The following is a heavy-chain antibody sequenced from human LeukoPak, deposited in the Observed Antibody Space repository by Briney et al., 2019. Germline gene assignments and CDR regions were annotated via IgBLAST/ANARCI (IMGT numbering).Heavy chain of an antibody. CDR1: GYSFTIYG. CDR2: ISAYNGNT. Sequence: AASVKVSCKASGYSFTIYGISWVRQAPGQGLGWMGWISAYNGNTNYAQKLQGRVTMTTDTSTSTAYMELRRLRSDDTDVYYCARVYGYCSSTSCYRGLDPWGQGTLVTVSS. J-gene: IGHJ5*02. CDR3: ARVYGYCSSTSCYRGLDP. V-gene: IGHV1-18*01. D-gene: IGHD2-2*03.